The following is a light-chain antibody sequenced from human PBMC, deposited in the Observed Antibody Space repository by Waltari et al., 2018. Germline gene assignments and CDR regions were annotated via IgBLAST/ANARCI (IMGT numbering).Light chain of an antibody. J-gene: IGKJ1*01. CDR1: QTVLYRSSNKNY. Sequence: DIVMTQSPESLAVSLGERATLNCTSSQTVLYRSSNKNYLAWYQQKPGTAPKLVILKASGLEDGVPSRFSGSGSGTEFTLTISSLQPDDFAAYYCQQYSAYPWTFGQGTKVEI. V-gene: IGKV4-1*01. CDR2: KAS. CDR3: QQYSAYPWT.